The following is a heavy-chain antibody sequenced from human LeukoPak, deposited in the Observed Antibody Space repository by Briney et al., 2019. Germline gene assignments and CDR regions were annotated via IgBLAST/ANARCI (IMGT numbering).Heavy chain of an antibody. CDR1: GFTFSTYG. CDR3: AKKIRIAARTGSGNWFDP. CDR2: IRYDGSNK. Sequence: PGGSLRLSXAASGFTFSTYGMHWVRQAPGKGLEWVAFIRYDGSNKYYADSVKGRFTISRDNSKNMLYLQMNNLRAEDTAVYYCAKKIRIAARTGSGNWFDPWGQGTLVTVSS. V-gene: IGHV3-30*02. J-gene: IGHJ5*02. D-gene: IGHD6-6*01.